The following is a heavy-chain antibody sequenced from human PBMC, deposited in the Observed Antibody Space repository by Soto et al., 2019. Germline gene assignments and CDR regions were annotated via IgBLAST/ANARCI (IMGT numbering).Heavy chain of an antibody. CDR3: ARDLAVTNELDY. CDR1: GYTFTGYY. J-gene: IGHJ4*02. Sequence: GASVKVSCKASGYTFTGYYIHWVRQAPGQGLEWMGWINPNSGGTNYAQKFQGWVTMTRDTSISTAYMELSRLRSDDTAVYYCARDLAVTNELDYWGQGTLVTVSS. D-gene: IGHD4-17*01. V-gene: IGHV1-2*04. CDR2: INPNSGGT.